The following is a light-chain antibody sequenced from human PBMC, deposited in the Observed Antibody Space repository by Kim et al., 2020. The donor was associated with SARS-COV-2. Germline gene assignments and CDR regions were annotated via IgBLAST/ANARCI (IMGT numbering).Light chain of an antibody. CDR1: KLGDKY. Sequence: SYELTQPPSVSVSPGQTARITCSGDKLGDKYACWYQQKPGQSPVLVIYQDSKRPSGIPERFSGSNSGNTATLTISGTQAMDEADYYCQAWDSGTAVFGTGTKVTVL. J-gene: IGLJ1*01. CDR2: QDS. V-gene: IGLV3-1*01. CDR3: QAWDSGTAV.